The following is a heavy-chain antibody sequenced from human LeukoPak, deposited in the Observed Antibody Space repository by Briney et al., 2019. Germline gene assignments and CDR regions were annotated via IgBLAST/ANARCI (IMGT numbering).Heavy chain of an antibody. D-gene: IGHD3-22*01. J-gene: IGHJ4*02. CDR2: ISSSGSTI. CDR1: GFTFSSYE. Sequence: GGSLRLSCAASGFTFSSYEMNWVRQAPGKGLEWVSYISSSGSTIYYADSVKGRFTISRDNAKNSLYLQMNSLRAEDTAVYYCAHDSSGSTFDYWGQGTLVTVSS. V-gene: IGHV3-48*03. CDR3: AHDSSGSTFDY.